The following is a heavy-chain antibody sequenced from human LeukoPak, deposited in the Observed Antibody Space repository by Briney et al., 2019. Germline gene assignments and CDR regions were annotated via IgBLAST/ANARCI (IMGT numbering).Heavy chain of an antibody. J-gene: IGHJ5*02. D-gene: IGHD3-9*01. CDR1: GGSISSSPNS. CDR2: ISYSGST. CDR3: ARHSGDLLTGYYLRWFDP. V-gene: IGHV4-39*01. Sequence: SETLSLTCSVSGGSISSSPNSWGWVRQPPGKGLEWIGSISYSGSTYYNPSLKSRVPISADTSKNQVSLKVSSVTAADTAVYYCARHSGDLLTGYYLRWFDPWGQGILVTVSS.